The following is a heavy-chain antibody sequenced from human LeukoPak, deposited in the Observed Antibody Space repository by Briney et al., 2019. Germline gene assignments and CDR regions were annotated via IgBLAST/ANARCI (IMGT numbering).Heavy chain of an antibody. CDR2: ISYDGSNK. V-gene: IGHV3-30-3*01. J-gene: IGHJ4*02. Sequence: GGSLRLSCAASGFTFSSYAMHWVRLAPGKGLEWVAVISYDGSNKYYADSVKGRFTISRDNSQNTLYLQMNSLRAEDTAVYYCASGYDSSGYYDTGVDYWGQGTLDTVSS. D-gene: IGHD3-22*01. CDR1: GFTFSSYA. CDR3: ASGYDSSGYYDTGVDY.